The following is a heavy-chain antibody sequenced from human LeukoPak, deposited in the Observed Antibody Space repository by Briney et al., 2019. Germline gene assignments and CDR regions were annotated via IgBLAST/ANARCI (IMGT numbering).Heavy chain of an antibody. V-gene: IGHV3-21*01. J-gene: IGHJ3*01. CDR1: GFTFGAYT. D-gene: IGHD3-9*01. Sequence: GGSLRLSCAASGFTFGAYTMNWVRQAPGKGLEWVSSMSSTRSSLYYADSVKGRFTISRDNANNSLYLQMNSLRPEDTAVYYCARERGYDILDAFDVWGQGTMVTVSS. CDR2: MSSTRSSL. CDR3: ARERGYDILDAFDV.